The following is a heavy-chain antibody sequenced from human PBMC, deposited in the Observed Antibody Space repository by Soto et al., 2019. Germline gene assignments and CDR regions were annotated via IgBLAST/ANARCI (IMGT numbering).Heavy chain of an antibody. D-gene: IGHD3-3*01. V-gene: IGHV4-31*03. Sequence: TSETLSLTCTVSGGSISSGGYYWSWIRQHPGKGLEWIGYIYYSGSTYYNPSLKSRVTISVDTSKNQFSLKLSSVTAADTAVYYCARGGNFWSGYRNYYYGMDVWGQGTTVTVSS. CDR3: ARGGNFWSGYRNYYYGMDV. CDR1: GGSISSGGYY. J-gene: IGHJ6*02. CDR2: IYYSGST.